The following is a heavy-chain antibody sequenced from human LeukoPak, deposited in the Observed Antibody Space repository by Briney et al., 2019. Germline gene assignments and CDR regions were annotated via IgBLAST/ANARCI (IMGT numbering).Heavy chain of an antibody. V-gene: IGHV3-23*01. CDR2: ISNSGDST. CDR3: AKTLHYGHYGKFDY. D-gene: IGHD4-17*01. Sequence: GGSLRLSCAASGFTFSNAWMNWVRQAPGKGLEWVSAISNSGDSTYYADSVKGRFTISRDNSKNTLYLQMNSLRAEDTAVYYCAKTLHYGHYGKFDYWGQGTLVIVSS. J-gene: IGHJ4*02. CDR1: GFTFSNAW.